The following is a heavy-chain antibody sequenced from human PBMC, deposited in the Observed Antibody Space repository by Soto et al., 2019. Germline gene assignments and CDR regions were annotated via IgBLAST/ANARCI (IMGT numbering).Heavy chain of an antibody. Sequence: QVQLQESGPGLVKPSQTLSLTCTVSGGSISSGGYYWSWIRQHPGKGLEWIGYIYYSGSTYYNPSLKSRXXIXVXXSKNQFSLKLSSVTAADTAVYYCARYAGTTDYFDYWGQGTLVTVSS. V-gene: IGHV4-31*03. D-gene: IGHD1-7*01. CDR3: ARYAGTTDYFDY. CDR1: GGSISSGGYY. J-gene: IGHJ4*02. CDR2: IYYSGST.